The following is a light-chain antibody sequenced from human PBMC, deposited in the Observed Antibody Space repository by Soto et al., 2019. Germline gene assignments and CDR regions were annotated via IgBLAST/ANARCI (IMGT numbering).Light chain of an antibody. Sequence: GDRVTITCRAGQSMSGWLAWYQQKPGKAPKLLIYKASTLKSGVPSRFSGSGSGTEFTLTISSLQPDDFATYYCQHYNSYSEAFGQGTKVDIK. CDR1: QSMSGW. CDR2: KAS. J-gene: IGKJ1*01. V-gene: IGKV1-5*03. CDR3: QHYNSYSEA.